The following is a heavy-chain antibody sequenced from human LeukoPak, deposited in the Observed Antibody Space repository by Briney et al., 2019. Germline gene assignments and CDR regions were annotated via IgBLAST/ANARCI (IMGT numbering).Heavy chain of an antibody. CDR3: ARGTLAGAGTGGSY. J-gene: IGHJ4*02. CDR2: INPNSGGT. Sequence: ASVKVSCKASGYTFTGYYMHWVRQAPGQGLEWMGWINPNSGGTNYAQKFQGRVTMTRDTSISTAYMELSRLRSDDTAVYYCARGTLAGAGTGGSYWGQGTLVTVSS. CDR1: GYTFTGYY. D-gene: IGHD6-19*01. V-gene: IGHV1-2*02.